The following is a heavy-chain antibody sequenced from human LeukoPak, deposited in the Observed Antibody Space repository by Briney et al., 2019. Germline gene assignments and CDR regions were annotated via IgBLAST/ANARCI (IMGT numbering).Heavy chain of an antibody. CDR3: ARDRYYGSGSYFSY. CDR1: GFTFTSYA. Sequence: AGGSLRLSCAVSGFTFTSYAMSWVRQAPGKGLEWVAFIRYDGSNKYYADSVKGRFTISRDNAKNTLYLQMNSLRAEDTAVYYCARDRYYGSGSYFSYWGQGTLVTVSS. J-gene: IGHJ4*02. CDR2: IRYDGSNK. D-gene: IGHD3-10*01. V-gene: IGHV3-30*02.